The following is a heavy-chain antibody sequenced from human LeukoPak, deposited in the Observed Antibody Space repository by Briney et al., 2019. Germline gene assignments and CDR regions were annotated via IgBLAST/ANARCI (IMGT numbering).Heavy chain of an antibody. CDR1: GFSFSTYW. CDR2: IEPAGSET. D-gene: IGHD3-10*01. J-gene: IGHJ4*02. CDR3: GRFGDEAAVDY. V-gene: IGHV3-7*01. Sequence: GGSLRLSCAASGFSFSTYWMTWVRQAAGKGLEWVANIEPAGSETYYVDPVKGRFTISRDNAKNLLYLQMNSLRAEDTAVYYCGRFGDEAAVDYWGQGTLVTVSS.